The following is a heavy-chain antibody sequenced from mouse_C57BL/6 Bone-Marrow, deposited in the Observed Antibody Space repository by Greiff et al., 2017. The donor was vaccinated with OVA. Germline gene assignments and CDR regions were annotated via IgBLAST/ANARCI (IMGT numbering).Heavy chain of an antibody. CDR2: IYPGDGDT. CDR1: GYAFSSYW. Sequence: QVQLQQSGAELVKPGASVKISCKASGYAFSSYWMNWVKQRPGKGLEWIGQIYPGDGDTNYNGKFKGKATLTADKSSSTAYMQLSSLTSEDSAVYFCARGCKLGLNFDYWGQGTTLTVSS. J-gene: IGHJ2*01. D-gene: IGHD4-1*01. CDR3: ARGCKLGLNFDY. V-gene: IGHV1-80*01.